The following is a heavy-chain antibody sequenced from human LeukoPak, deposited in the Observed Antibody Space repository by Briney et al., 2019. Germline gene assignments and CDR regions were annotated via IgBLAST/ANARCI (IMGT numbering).Heavy chain of an antibody. J-gene: IGHJ4*02. CDR3: AIIPIAAAGTTSFDY. V-gene: IGHV1-8*01. Sequence: ASVKVSCKASGYTFTSYDINLVRQATGQGLEWMGWMNPNSGNIGYAQKFQGRVTMTRNTSISTAYMELSSLRSEDTAVYYCAIIPIAAAGTTSFDYWGQGTLVTVSS. CDR2: MNPNSGNI. CDR1: GYTFTSYD. D-gene: IGHD6-13*01.